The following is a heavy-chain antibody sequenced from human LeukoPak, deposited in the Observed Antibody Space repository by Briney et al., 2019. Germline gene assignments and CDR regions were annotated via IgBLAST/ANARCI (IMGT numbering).Heavy chain of an antibody. V-gene: IGHV3-30*01. CDR2: ISYDGSNK. J-gene: IGHJ4*02. CDR1: GFTLSSYA. Sequence: PGGSLRLSCAASGFTLSSYAMHGVRPAPGKGREGVAVISYDGSNKYYADSVKRRFTISRENSTNTLYLQMNSLRAEDTAVYYCASEVQYSGYVDYRGQGTLVTVSS. CDR3: ASEVQYSGYVDY. D-gene: IGHD1-26*01.